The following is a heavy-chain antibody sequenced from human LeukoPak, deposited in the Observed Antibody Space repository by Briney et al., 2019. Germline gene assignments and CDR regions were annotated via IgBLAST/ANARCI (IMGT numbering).Heavy chain of an antibody. J-gene: IGHJ6*03. CDR1: GGTFSSYA. CDR2: IIPIFGTA. Sequence: SVKVSCKASGGTFSSYAISWVRQAPGQGLEWMGGIIPIFGTANYAQKFQGRVTITADKSTSTAYMELSSLRSEDTAVYYCARVAYSGYDKAYYYYMDVWGKGTTVTVSS. CDR3: ARVAYSGYDKAYYYYMDV. V-gene: IGHV1-69*06. D-gene: IGHD5-12*01.